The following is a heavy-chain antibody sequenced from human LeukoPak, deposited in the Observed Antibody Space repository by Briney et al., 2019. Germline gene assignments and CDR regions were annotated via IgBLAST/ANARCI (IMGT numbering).Heavy chain of an antibody. CDR1: GFTFSSYA. CDR2: ISGSGGST. CDR3: ASGLRTLTMIVVVITGFDY. V-gene: IGHV3-23*01. D-gene: IGHD3-22*01. J-gene: IGHJ4*02. Sequence: PGGSLRLSCAASGFTFSSYAMSWVRQAPGKGLEWVSAISGSGGSTYYADSVKGRFTISRDNSKNTLYLQMNSLRAEDTAVYYCASGLRTLTMIVVVITGFDYWGQGTLVTVSS.